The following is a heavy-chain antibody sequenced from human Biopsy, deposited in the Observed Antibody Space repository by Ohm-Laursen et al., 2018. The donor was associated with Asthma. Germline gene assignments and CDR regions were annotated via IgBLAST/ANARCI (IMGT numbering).Heavy chain of an antibody. D-gene: IGHD3-3*01. CDR1: GFSLRNARMG. Sequence: TQTLTLTCTISGFSLRNARMGVTWIRQPPGKALEWLAHIFSNDEKSYSTSLKSRITISKDTAKSQVVLTMSNMDPVDTATYYCARVVNYDFRSGYWFDPWGQGTTVTVSP. V-gene: IGHV2-26*03. CDR2: IFSNDEK. J-gene: IGHJ5*02. CDR3: ARVVNYDFRSGYWFDP.